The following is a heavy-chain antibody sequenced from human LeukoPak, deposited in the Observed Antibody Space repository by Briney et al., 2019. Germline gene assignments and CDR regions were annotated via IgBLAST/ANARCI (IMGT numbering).Heavy chain of an antibody. CDR2: ISGSGSDL. CDR3: ARSVGYYYTMDV. Sequence: PGGSLRLSCVACGFTFSDYYMSWLRQAPGRGVEWVSYISGSGSDLYYADSVKGRFTISRENANNSVFLQMNSLRAEDTAVYYCARSVGYYYTMDVWGQGTTVTVSS. V-gene: IGHV3-11*01. D-gene: IGHD2-15*01. CDR1: GFTFSDYY. J-gene: IGHJ6*02.